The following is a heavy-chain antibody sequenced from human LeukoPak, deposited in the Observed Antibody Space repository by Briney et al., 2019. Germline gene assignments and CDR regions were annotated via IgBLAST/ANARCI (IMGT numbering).Heavy chain of an antibody. CDR3: ARVGYSYGLVYFDY. CDR2: ISSSGSTI. V-gene: IGHV3-11*01. CDR1: GFTFSSYA. Sequence: GGSLRLSCAASGFTFSSYAMSWIRQAPGKGPEWVSYISSSGSTIYYADSVKGRFTISRDNAKNSLYLQMNSLRVEDTAVYYCARVGYSYGLVYFDYWGQGTLVTVSS. J-gene: IGHJ4*02. D-gene: IGHD5-18*01.